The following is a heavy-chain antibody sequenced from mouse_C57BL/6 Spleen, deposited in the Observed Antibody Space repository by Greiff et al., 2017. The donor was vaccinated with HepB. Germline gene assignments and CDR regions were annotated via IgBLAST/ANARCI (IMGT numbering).Heavy chain of an antibody. D-gene: IGHD2-4*01. CDR3: ARDWGYDYDAPAWFAY. CDR1: GYAFSSYW. CDR2: IYPGDGDT. J-gene: IGHJ3*01. Sequence: QVHVKQSGAELVKPGASVKISCKASGYAFSSYWMNWVKQRPGKGLEWIGQIYPGDGDTNYNGKFKGKATLTADKSSSTAYMQLSSLTSEDSAVYVCARDWGYDYDAPAWFAYWGQGTLVTVSA. V-gene: IGHV1-80*01.